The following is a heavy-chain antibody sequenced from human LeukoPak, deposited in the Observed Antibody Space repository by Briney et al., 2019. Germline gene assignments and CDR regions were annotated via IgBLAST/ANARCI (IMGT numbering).Heavy chain of an antibody. CDR1: GFTFSSYA. Sequence: GGSLRLSCAASGFTFSSYAMSWVRQAPGKGVEWVSAISGSGGSTYYPDSVKGRFTISRDNSKNTLYLQMNSLRAEDTAVYYCAKDQGESARRNDAFDIWGQGTMVTVSS. V-gene: IGHV3-23*01. J-gene: IGHJ3*02. CDR3: AKDQGESARRNDAFDI. D-gene: IGHD1-14*01. CDR2: ISGSGGST.